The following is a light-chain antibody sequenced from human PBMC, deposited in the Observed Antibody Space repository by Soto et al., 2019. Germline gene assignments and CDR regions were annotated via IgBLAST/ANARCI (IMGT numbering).Light chain of an antibody. CDR2: GAS. Sequence: EIVMTQSPATLSVSPGEGATLSCRASQSVSSKLVWYQQKPGQAPRFLIYGASARATGIPARFRGSGSGTEFTLTIDSLQSEDFAVYYCQQYDDWPPAFGGGTKVDIK. J-gene: IGKJ4*01. CDR1: QSVSSK. CDR3: QQYDDWPPA. V-gene: IGKV3-15*01.